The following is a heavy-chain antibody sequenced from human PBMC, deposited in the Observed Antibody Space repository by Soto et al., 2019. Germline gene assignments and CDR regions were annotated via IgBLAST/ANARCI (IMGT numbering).Heavy chain of an antibody. CDR1: CGSIISYY. Sequence: PSETLSLTCTFSCGSIISYYWSWIRQPPGKGLEWIGYIYYSGSTNYNPSLKSRVTISVDTSKNQFSMKLSSVTAADTAVYYCAANYYGSGSYGFFDYWGQGTLVTVSS. D-gene: IGHD3-10*01. CDR3: AANYYGSGSYGFFDY. V-gene: IGHV4-59*01. J-gene: IGHJ4*02. CDR2: IYYSGST.